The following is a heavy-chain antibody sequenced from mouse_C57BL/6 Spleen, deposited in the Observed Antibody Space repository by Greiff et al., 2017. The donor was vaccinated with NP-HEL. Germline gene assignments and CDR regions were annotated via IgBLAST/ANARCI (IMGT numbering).Heavy chain of an antibody. CDR2: ISSGSSTI. J-gene: IGHJ2*01. Sequence: EVQLQQSGGGLVKPGGSLKLSCAASGFTFSDYGMHWVRQAPEKGLEWVAYISSGSSTIYYADTVKGRFTISRDNAKNTLFLQMTSLRSEDTAMYYCARKSLAGSFDYWGQGTTLTVSS. D-gene: IGHD3-3*01. CDR1: GFTFSDYG. V-gene: IGHV5-17*01. CDR3: ARKSLAGSFDY.